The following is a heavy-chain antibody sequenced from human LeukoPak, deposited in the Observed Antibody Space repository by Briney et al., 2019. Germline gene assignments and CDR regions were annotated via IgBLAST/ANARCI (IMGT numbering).Heavy chain of an antibody. D-gene: IGHD3-10*01. J-gene: IGHJ3*01. CDR2: FYSGGSA. CDR1: GFTVSSNY. V-gene: IGHV3-53*01. CDR3: ASLTITRARGDDAFDL. Sequence: GGSLRLSCAASGFTVSSNYMSWVRQAPGKGLEWVSIFYSGGSAYYADSVKGRFTISRDNSKNTLYLQMNSLRAEDTAVYFCASLTITRARGDDAFDLWGQGTMVTVSS.